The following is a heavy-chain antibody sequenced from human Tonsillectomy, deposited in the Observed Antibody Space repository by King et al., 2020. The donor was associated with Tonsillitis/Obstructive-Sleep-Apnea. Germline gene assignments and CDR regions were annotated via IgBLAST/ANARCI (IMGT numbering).Heavy chain of an antibody. D-gene: IGHD3-3*01. CDR2: ISYDGNNK. V-gene: IGHV3-30*18. J-gene: IGHJ6*02. CDR1: GFTFSSYG. CDR3: AKDVTTPHYYYGMDV. Sequence: VQLVESGGGVVQPGRSLRLSCAASGFTFSSYGMHWFRQAPGKGLEWVAVISYDGNNKYYADSVKGRFTISRDNSKNTLYLQMNNLRAEDTAVYFCAKDVTTPHYYYGMDVWGQGTTVTVSS.